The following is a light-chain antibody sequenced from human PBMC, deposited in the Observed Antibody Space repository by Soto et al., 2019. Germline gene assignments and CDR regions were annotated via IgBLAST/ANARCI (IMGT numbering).Light chain of an antibody. CDR3: SSYTRSSTHWV. Sequence: QSALPQPASVSGSPGQSITISCTGTSSDVGGYNYVSWYQQHPGKAPKLMIYEVTNRPSGVSNRFSGSKSGNTASLTISGLQAEDEADDYCSSYTRSSTHWVFGGGTKLTVL. J-gene: IGLJ3*02. V-gene: IGLV2-14*01. CDR2: EVT. CDR1: SSDVGGYNY.